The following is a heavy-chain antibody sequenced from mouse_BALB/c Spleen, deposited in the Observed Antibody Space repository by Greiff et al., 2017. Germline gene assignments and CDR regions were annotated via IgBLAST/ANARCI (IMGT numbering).Heavy chain of an antibody. CDR3: ARKWFDY. J-gene: IGHJ2*01. CDR2: ISYSGST. CDR1: GYSITSDYA. V-gene: IGHV3-2*02. Sequence: VQLKESGPGLVKPSQSLSLTCTVTGYSITSDYAWNWIRQFPGNKLEWMGYISYSGSTSYNPSLKSRISITRDTSKNQFFLQLNSVTTEDTATYYCARKWFDYWGQGATLTVSS.